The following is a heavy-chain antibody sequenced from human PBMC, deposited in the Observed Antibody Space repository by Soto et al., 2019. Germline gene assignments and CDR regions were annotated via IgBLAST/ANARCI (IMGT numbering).Heavy chain of an antibody. CDR2: IYWDDEK. Sequence: QITLKESGPTLVKPTQTLTLTCSFSGFSLTTREVGVGWIRQPPGKALEWLALIYWDDEKRYSPSLKSRLAITKDTSKNQVVLTMTNIDPVDTATYYCAHNADYYTSAHYQNWGQGTLVTVSS. V-gene: IGHV2-5*02. CDR1: GFSLTTREVG. CDR3: AHNADYYTSAHYQN. D-gene: IGHD3-22*01. J-gene: IGHJ1*01.